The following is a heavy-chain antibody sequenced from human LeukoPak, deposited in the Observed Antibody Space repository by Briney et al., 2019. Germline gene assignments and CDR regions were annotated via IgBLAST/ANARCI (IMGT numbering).Heavy chain of an antibody. CDR1: GFTFSSYA. Sequence: GGSLRLSRAASGFTFSSYAMSWVRQAPGKGLEWVSAISGSGGSTYYADSVKGRFTISRDNSKNTLYLQMNSLRAEDTAVYYCAKDQTIFGVVIIPHYFDYWGQGTLVTVSS. CDR2: ISGSGGST. CDR3: AKDQTIFGVVIIPHYFDY. V-gene: IGHV3-23*01. D-gene: IGHD3-3*01. J-gene: IGHJ4*02.